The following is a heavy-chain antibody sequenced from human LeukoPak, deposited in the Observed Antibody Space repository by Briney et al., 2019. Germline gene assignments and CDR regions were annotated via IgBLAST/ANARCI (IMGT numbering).Heavy chain of an antibody. J-gene: IGHJ5*02. CDR3: ARSTIFGVVIDSNWFDP. Sequence: SQTLSLTCTVSGGSISSGDYYWSWIRQPPGKGLEWIEYIYYSGSTYYNPSLKSRVTISVDTSKNQFSLKLSSVTAADTAVYYCARSTIFGVVIDSNWFDPWGQGTLVTVSS. D-gene: IGHD3-3*01. V-gene: IGHV4-30-4*08. CDR1: GGSISSGDYY. CDR2: IYYSGST.